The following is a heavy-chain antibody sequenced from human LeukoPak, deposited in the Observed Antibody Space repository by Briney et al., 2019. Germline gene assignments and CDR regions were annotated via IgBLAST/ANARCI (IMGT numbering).Heavy chain of an antibody. D-gene: IGHD4-11*01. Sequence: GGSLRLSCAASGFTFSSYAMSWVRQAPGKGLEWVSGISGSDGSTNYADSVKGRFTISRDNSKNTLYLQMNSLRAEDTAVYYCAKGTVTTYYYYYYMDVWGKGTTVTVSS. J-gene: IGHJ6*03. CDR2: ISGSDGST. CDR1: GFTFSSYA. V-gene: IGHV3-23*01. CDR3: AKGTVTTYYYYYYMDV.